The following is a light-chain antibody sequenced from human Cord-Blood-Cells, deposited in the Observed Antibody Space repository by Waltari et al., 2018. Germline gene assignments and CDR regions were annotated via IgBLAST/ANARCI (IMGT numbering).Light chain of an antibody. CDR3: QSADSSGTYYYV. J-gene: IGLJ1*01. V-gene: IGLV3-25*03. CDR2: KDS. Sequence: SYELPQPPSVSVSPGQTARITCSGDALPTQYAYWYQQKPGQAPVLVIYKDSERPSGIPERFSGSSSGTTVTLTISGVQAEDEADYYCQSADSSGTYYYVFGTGTKVTVL. CDR1: ALPTQY.